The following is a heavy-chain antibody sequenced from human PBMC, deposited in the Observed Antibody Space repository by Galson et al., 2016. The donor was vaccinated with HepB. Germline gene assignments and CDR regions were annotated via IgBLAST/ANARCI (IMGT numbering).Heavy chain of an antibody. D-gene: IGHD6-25*01. V-gene: IGHV1-2*02. CDR3: ARAGVAAADTLDY. J-gene: IGHJ4*02. Sequence: SVKVSCTASGYTFTGYFIHWVRQAPGHELEWMGWINPNSGTTKYAHKFQGGVTMSRDTSVSTAYMELSGLKVDDTAVYYCARAGVAAADTLDYWGQGTGVIVSS. CDR1: GYTFTGYF. CDR2: INPNSGTT.